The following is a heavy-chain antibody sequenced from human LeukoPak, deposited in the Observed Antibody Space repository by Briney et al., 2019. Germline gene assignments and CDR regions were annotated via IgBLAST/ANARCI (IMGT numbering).Heavy chain of an antibody. CDR3: ARVELRSGWYRLMGGYFDY. CDR1: GFTFSSYS. CDR2: ISSSSSTI. V-gene: IGHV3-48*02. Sequence: GGSLRLSCAASGFTFSSYSMNWVRQAPGKGLEWVSYISSSSSTIYYADSVKGRFTISRDNAKNSLYLQMNSLRDEDTAVYYCARVELRSGWYRLMGGYFDYWGQGTLVTVSS. J-gene: IGHJ4*02. D-gene: IGHD6-19*01.